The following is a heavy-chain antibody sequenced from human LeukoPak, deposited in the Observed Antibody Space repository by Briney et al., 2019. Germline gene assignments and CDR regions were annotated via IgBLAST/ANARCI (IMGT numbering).Heavy chain of an antibody. D-gene: IGHD6-19*01. V-gene: IGHV1-18*01. CDR2: ISAYNGYT. CDR3: ARLWIAVASKLISFDY. Sequence: ASVKVSCKASGYTFTNYGISWVRQAPGQGLEWMGWISAYNGYTNYAQKLQGRVTMTTDTSTSTAYMELRSLRSDDTAVYYCARLWIAVASKLISFDYWGQGTLVTVSS. CDR1: GYTFTNYG. J-gene: IGHJ4*02.